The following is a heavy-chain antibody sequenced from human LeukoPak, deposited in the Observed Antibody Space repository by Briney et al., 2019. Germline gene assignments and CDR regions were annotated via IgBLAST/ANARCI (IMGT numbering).Heavy chain of an antibody. CDR3: ARAGIALKGVDP. V-gene: IGHV4-31*03. J-gene: IGHJ5*02. CDR1: GGSISSGGYC. Sequence: PSETLSLTCTVSGGSISSGGYCWSWIRQHPGKGLEWIGYIYYSGSTYYNPSLKSRVTISVDTSKNQFSLKLSSVTAADTAVYYCARAGIALKGVDPWGQGTLVTVSS. D-gene: IGHD6-13*01. CDR2: IYYSGST.